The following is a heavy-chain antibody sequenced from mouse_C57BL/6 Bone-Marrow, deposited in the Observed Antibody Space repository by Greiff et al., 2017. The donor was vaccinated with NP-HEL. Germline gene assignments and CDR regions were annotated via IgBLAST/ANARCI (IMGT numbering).Heavy chain of an antibody. CDR1: GYTFTSYG. Sequence: VQLQQSGAELARPGASVKLSCKASGYTFTSYGISWVKQRTGQGLEWIGEIYPRSGNTYYNEKFKGKATLTADKSSSTAYMELRSLTSEDSAVYFCARYHYYGSSYYFDYWGQGTTLTVSS. J-gene: IGHJ2*01. CDR2: IYPRSGNT. D-gene: IGHD1-1*01. CDR3: ARYHYYGSSYYFDY. V-gene: IGHV1-81*01.